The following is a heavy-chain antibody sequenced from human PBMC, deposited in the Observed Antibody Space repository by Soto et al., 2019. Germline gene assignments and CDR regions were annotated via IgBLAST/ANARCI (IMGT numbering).Heavy chain of an antibody. CDR2: ISGSGGST. Sequence: VQLLESGGGLVQPGGSLRLSCAASGFTFSSYAMSWVRQAPGKGLEWVPAISGSGGSTYYADSVKGRFTISRDNSKNTLYLQMNSLRAEDTAVYYCAKDRVRGVIRLNWFDPWGQGTLVTVSS. D-gene: IGHD3-10*01. J-gene: IGHJ5*02. CDR3: AKDRVRGVIRLNWFDP. V-gene: IGHV3-23*01. CDR1: GFTFSSYA.